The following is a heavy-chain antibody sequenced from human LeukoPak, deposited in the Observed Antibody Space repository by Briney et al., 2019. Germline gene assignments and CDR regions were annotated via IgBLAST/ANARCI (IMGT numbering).Heavy chain of an antibody. CDR1: GFKFADAP. Sequence: AGGSLRLSCIASGFKFADAPMHWVRHPPGKGLEWIALITWGSTDSYYSDSVKGRFTISRDDSSNTLYLQLNSLRSEDTALYFCAKDVSFRRGHNFDASDLWGLGTMVIVSS. D-gene: IGHD5-24*01. CDR3: AKDVSFRRGHNFDASDL. CDR2: ITWGSTDS. J-gene: IGHJ3*01. V-gene: IGHV3-43*01.